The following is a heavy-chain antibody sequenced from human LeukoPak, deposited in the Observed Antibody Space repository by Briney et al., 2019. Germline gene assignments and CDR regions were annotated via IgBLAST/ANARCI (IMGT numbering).Heavy chain of an antibody. Sequence: GGSLRLSCAASGFTFSSYAMHWVRQAPGKGLEWVAVISYDGSNKYYADSVKGRFTISRDNSKNTLYLQMNSLRAGDTALYYCAQQWLVLGAFDIWGQGTMVTVSS. D-gene: IGHD6-19*01. J-gene: IGHJ3*02. CDR2: ISYDGSNK. CDR3: AQQWLVLGAFDI. CDR1: GFTFSSYA. V-gene: IGHV3-30-3*01.